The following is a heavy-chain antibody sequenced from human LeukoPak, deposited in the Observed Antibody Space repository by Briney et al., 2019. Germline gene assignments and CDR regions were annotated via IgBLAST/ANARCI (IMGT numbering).Heavy chain of an antibody. D-gene: IGHD4-17*01. CDR1: GGSISSSSYF. V-gene: IGHV4-39*01. CDR2: IFYSGST. Sequence: PSETLSLTCTVSGGSISSSSYFWGWIRQPPGKALEWIGSIFYSGSTYYNPSLNSRVTISIDTSKNQFSLRLSSVTAADTAVYYCARQMNTVTADYWGQGTLVTVSS. CDR3: ARQMNTVTADY. J-gene: IGHJ4*02.